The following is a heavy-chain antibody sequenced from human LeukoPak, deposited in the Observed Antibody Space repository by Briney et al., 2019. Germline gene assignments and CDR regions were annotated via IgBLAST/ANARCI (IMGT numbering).Heavy chain of an antibody. J-gene: IGHJ4*02. CDR3: ARDQNY. Sequence: GGSLRLSCAASGFTFSNYWMTWFRQAPGKGLEWVANIKPVGSERYYVDSVKGRFTISRDNAKNSLYLQMDSLRVDDTAVYYCARDQNYWGQGTLVIVSS. CDR1: GFTFSNYW. CDR2: IKPVGSER. V-gene: IGHV3-7*03.